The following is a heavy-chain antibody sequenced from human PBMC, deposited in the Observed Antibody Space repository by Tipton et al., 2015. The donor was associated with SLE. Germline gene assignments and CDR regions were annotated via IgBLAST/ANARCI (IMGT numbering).Heavy chain of an antibody. J-gene: IGHJ4*02. CDR3: ARQRDYYDSNGYREGYFDY. V-gene: IGHV4-39*02. CDR2: IYYSGNT. D-gene: IGHD3-22*01. Sequence: TLSLTCSVSGGSVRTSSYYWGWIRQPPGKGLEWIGSIYYSGNTHYNPALKSRVTISVDMSKNLFTLKLSSVSGADTAVYFCARQRDYYDSNGYREGYFDYWGQGTLVTVSS. CDR1: GGSVRTSSYY.